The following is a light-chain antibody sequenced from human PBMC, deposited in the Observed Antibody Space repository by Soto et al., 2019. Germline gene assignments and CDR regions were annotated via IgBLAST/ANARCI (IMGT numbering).Light chain of an antibody. J-gene: IGKJ2*01. CDR2: DAA. V-gene: IGKV3-20*01. CDR1: QSVSSGY. Sequence: EIVLTQSPGTLSLSPGERATLSCRPSQSVSSGYLAWYQQKPGQAPRLLIHDAANRAIGIPDRFSGSGSGTDFTLTISRLEPEDFAVYYCQQYGRSPYTFGQGTKLEIK. CDR3: QQYGRSPYT.